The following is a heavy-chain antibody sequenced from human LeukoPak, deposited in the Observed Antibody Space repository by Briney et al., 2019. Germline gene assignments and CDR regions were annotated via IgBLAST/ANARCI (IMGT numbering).Heavy chain of an antibody. V-gene: IGHV4-39*01. CDR1: GGSISSSSYY. CDR3: ARQSSGWYIDY. J-gene: IGHJ4*02. D-gene: IGHD6-19*01. Sequence: SETLSLTCTVSGGSISSSSYYWGWIRQPPGKGLEWIGSIYYSGSTYYNPSLKSRVTISVDTSKNQCPLKLSSVTAADTAVYYCARQSSGWYIDYWGQGTLVTVSS. CDR2: IYYSGST.